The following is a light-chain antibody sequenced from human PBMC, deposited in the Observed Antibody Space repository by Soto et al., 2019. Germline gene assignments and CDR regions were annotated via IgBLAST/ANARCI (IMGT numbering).Light chain of an antibody. J-gene: IGKJ4*01. V-gene: IGKV3-11*01. CDR2: GAS. CDR1: QSVSSN. Sequence: EIVMTHSPGTLSVSPGERVTFSFRASQSVSSNLAWYQQKPGQTPRLLIYGASTRATGIPDRFSGSGSGTDFTLTISSLEPEDFAVYYCQQRSKWPLTFGGGTKVDIK. CDR3: QQRSKWPLT.